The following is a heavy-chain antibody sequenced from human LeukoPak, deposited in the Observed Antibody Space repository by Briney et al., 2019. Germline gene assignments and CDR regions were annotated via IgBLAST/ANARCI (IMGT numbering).Heavy chain of an antibody. CDR3: ARDHCSSSSCYTYYGMEL. Sequence: GGSLRLSCAASGFSFSGYWMNWVRQVPGKGLEWAANINQDRSEKSYVDSVKGRFTISRDNAKNSLYLQMNSLRAEDTAVYYCARDHCSSSSCYTYYGMELWGQGTTVTVSS. V-gene: IGHV3-7*01. CDR2: INQDRSEK. J-gene: IGHJ6*02. CDR1: GFSFSGYW. D-gene: IGHD2-2*02.